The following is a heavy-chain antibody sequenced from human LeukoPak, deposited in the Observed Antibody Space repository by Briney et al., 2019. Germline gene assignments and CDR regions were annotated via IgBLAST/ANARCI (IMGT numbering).Heavy chain of an antibody. Sequence: GGSLRLSCTASGFTFGDYSMTWVRQAPGKGLEWVSGISWNSGSIGYADSVKGRFTISRDNAKNSLYLQMNSLRAEDTALYYCAKDTYYDSSGYLFDYWGQGTLVTVSS. CDR1: GFTFGDYS. CDR3: AKDTYYDSSGYLFDY. J-gene: IGHJ4*02. V-gene: IGHV3-9*01. CDR2: ISWNSGSI. D-gene: IGHD3-22*01.